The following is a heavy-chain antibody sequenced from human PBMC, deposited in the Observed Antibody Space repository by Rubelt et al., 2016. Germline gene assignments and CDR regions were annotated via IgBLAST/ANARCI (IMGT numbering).Heavy chain of an antibody. D-gene: IGHD2-15*01. V-gene: IGHV3-23*01. CDR3: ARGRDIVVVVAADYYYGMDV. J-gene: IGHJ6*02. CDR2: ISGSGGST. Sequence: GQGLEWVSAISGSGGSTYYADSVEGRFTISRDNSKNTLYLQMNSLRAEDTAVYYCARGRDIVVVVAADYYYGMDVWGQGTTVTVSS.